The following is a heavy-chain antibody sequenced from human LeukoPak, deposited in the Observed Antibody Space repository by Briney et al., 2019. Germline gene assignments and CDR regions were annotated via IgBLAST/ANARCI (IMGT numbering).Heavy chain of an antibody. CDR2: INPNSGGT. CDR3: ARVRGQLVFFDI. V-gene: IGHV1-2*02. D-gene: IGHD6-6*01. CDR1: GYTFTGYY. Sequence: ASVNVSCKASGYTFTGYYMHWVRQAPGQGLEWMGWINPNSGGTNYAQKFQGRVTMTRDTSISTAYMELSRLRSDDTAVYYCARVRGQLVFFDIWGQGTMVTVSS. J-gene: IGHJ3*02.